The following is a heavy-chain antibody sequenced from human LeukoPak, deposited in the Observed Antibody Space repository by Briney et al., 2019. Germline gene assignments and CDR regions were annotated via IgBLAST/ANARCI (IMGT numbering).Heavy chain of an antibody. V-gene: IGHV1-69*06. CDR1: GYTFTSYA. D-gene: IGHD3-10*01. CDR2: IIPIFGTA. Sequence: ASVKVSCKASGYTFTSYAISWVRQAPGQGLEWMGGIIPIFGTANYAQKFQGRVTITADKSTSTAYMELSSLRSEDTAVYYCARAATVPTVRGVILTRFDPWGQGTLVTVSS. J-gene: IGHJ5*02. CDR3: ARAATVPTVRGVILTRFDP.